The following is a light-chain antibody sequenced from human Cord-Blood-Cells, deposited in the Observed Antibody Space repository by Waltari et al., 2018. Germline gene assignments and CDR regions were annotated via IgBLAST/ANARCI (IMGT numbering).Light chain of an antibody. CDR3: SSYTSSSTLV. Sequence: QSAPTPPASVSGSPGQSTTISCTGTSSVVGGYNYFSWYQQHPGNAPKLMIYDVSNRPSGVSNRFSGSKSGNTASLTISGLQAEDEADYYCSSYTSSSTLVFGGGTKLTVL. V-gene: IGLV2-14*01. CDR2: DVS. CDR1: SSVVGGYNY. J-gene: IGLJ2*01.